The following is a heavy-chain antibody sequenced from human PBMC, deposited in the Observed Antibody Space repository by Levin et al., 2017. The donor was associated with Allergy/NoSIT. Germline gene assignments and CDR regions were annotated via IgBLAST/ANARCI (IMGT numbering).Heavy chain of an antibody. D-gene: IGHD3-10*01. J-gene: IGHJ4*02. V-gene: IGHV3-64D*06. CDR1: GFTFSTYG. Sequence: GGSLRLSCSASGFTFSTYGMHWVRQAPGKELEFVSGIGGNGGITDYTDSVKGRFTISRDNSKNMVYLQMTSLRTEDTAVDYCVTGGAYYYAHWGQGILVTVSS. CDR2: IGGNGGIT. CDR3: VTGGAYYYAH.